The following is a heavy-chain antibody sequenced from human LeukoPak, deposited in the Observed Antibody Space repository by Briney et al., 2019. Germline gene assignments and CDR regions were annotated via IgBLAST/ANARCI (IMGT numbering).Heavy chain of an antibody. CDR1: GHTFSRSY. J-gene: IGHJ4*02. CDR3: ARETGTTSPRSADY. D-gene: IGHD1-1*01. Sequence: GASVKVSCKASGHTFSRSYMHWVRQAPGQGLEWMGVINPSGTWTSYAQKFRGRITMTRDMSTSTDYMELRSLGFEDTAVYYCARETGTTSPRSADYWGQGTLVTVSS. CDR2: INPSGTWT. V-gene: IGHV1-46*01.